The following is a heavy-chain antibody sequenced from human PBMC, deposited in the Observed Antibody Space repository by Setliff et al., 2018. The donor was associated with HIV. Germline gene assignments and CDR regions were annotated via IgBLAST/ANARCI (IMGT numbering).Heavy chain of an antibody. Sequence: GESLKISCKTSGYNFATYYITWVRQMPGKGLEWIGRINPGDSDTGYSPYFQGQVTISADKSISTTYLQWNSLKASDTAMYYCATRLLGYSGLGYWGQGTLVTVSS. D-gene: IGHD5-12*01. J-gene: IGHJ4*02. CDR3: ATRLLGYSGLGY. CDR2: INPGDSDT. V-gene: IGHV5-51*01. CDR1: GYNFATYY.